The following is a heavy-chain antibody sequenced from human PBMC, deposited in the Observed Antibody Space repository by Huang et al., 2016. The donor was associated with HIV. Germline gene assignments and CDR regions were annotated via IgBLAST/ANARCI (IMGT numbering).Heavy chain of an antibody. J-gene: IGHJ3*02. V-gene: IGHV1-69*13. CDR2: STPSSGPG. Sequence: QVQLVQSGAEVKKPGSSVKVSCKISGGTSNTYVISWVRQVPGEGLKWMGSTPSSGPGNHAQMFQGRVSISADESTNTVYMELRSLKSEDTAVYYCARDAPNFGTLDIWGQGTMVTVSS. CDR1: GGTSNTYV. CDR3: ARDAPNFGTLDI. D-gene: IGHD3-3*01.